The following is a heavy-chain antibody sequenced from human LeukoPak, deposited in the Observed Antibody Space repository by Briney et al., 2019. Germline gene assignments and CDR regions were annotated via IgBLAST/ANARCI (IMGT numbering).Heavy chain of an antibody. D-gene: IGHD3-16*02. CDR3: ATLTKRENYHYTANL. Sequence: PGGSLRLSCAASGFTFSSYWMHWVRQAPGKGLVWVSRINSDGSSTNYADSVKGRFTISRDNAKNTLYLQMNSLRAEDTAVYYCATLTKRENYHYTANLWGQGTLVIVS. V-gene: IGHV3-74*01. CDR2: INSDGSST. CDR1: GFTFSSYW. J-gene: IGHJ4*02.